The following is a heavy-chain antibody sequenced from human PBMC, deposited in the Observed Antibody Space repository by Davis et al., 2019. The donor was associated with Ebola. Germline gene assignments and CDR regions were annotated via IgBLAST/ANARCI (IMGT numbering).Heavy chain of an antibody. D-gene: IGHD3-3*02. CDR2: IWYDGSNK. V-gene: IGHV3-33*01. CDR3: ARELPIFGVVILGYYGMDV. Sequence: GGSLRLSCAASGFTFSSYGMHWVRQAPGKGLEWVAVIWYDGSNKYYADSVKGRFTISRDNSKNTLYLQMNSLRAEDTAVYYCARELPIFGVVILGYYGMDVWGQGTTVTVSS. J-gene: IGHJ6*02. CDR1: GFTFSSYG.